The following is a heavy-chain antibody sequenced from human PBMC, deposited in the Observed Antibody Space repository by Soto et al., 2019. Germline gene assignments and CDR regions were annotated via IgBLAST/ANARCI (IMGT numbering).Heavy chain of an antibody. CDR3: ARDRPGDFWSGYLAIESYYYYGMDV. CDR1: GYTFTSYG. CDR2: ISAYNGNT. D-gene: IGHD3-3*01. Sequence: ASVKVSCKASGYTFTSYGISWVRQAPGQGLEWMGWISAYNGNTNYAQKLQGRVTMTTDTSTSTAYMELRSLRSDDTAVYYCARDRPGDFWSGYLAIESYYYYGMDVWG. V-gene: IGHV1-18*01. J-gene: IGHJ6*02.